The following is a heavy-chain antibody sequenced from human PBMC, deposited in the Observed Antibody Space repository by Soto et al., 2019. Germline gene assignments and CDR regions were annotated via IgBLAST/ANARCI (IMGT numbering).Heavy chain of an antibody. J-gene: IGHJ6*02. Sequence: ASVKVSCKASGYTFTGYDMHWVRQAPGQGLEWMGWINPNSGGTNYAQKFQGRVTMTTDTSTSTAYMELRSLRSDDTAVYYCAREYCSSTSCYYYGMDVWGQGTTVTVSS. V-gene: IGHV1-2*02. CDR1: GYTFTGYD. CDR3: AREYCSSTSCYYYGMDV. CDR2: INPNSGGT. D-gene: IGHD2-2*01.